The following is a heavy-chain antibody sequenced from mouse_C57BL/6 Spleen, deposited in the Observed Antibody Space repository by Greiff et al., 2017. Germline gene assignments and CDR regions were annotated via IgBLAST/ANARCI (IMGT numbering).Heavy chain of an antibody. Sequence: QVQLQQPGAELVKPGASVKLSCKASGYTFTSYWMHWVKQRPGQGLEWIGMIHPNRGSTNYNEKFKSKATLTVDKSSSTAYMQLSSLTSEDSAVYYCARRRMTTVVAPGDYWGQGTTLTVAS. CDR1: GYTFTSYW. J-gene: IGHJ2*01. CDR3: ARRRMTTVVAPGDY. CDR2: IHPNRGST. V-gene: IGHV1-64*01. D-gene: IGHD1-1*01.